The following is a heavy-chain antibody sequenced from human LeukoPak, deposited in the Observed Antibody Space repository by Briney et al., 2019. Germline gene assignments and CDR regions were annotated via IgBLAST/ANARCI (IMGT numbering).Heavy chain of an antibody. CDR1: GYTFTSYY. D-gene: IGHD3-16*02. CDR2: INPSGGST. V-gene: IGHV1-46*01. Sequence: ASVKVSCKASGYTFTSYYMHWVRQAPEQGLEWMGIINPSGGSTSYAQKFQGRVTMTRDTSTSTVYMELSSLRSEDTAVYYCAKDYRFSDPKSGLASDHWGQGTLVTVSS. CDR3: AKDYRFSDPKSGLASDH. J-gene: IGHJ4*02.